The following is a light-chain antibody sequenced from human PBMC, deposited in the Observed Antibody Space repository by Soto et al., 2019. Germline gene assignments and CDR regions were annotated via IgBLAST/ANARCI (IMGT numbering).Light chain of an antibody. J-gene: IGLJ2*01. CDR3: CSYAGSRTHVL. CDR2: EVS. V-gene: IGLV2-23*02. CDR1: SSDVGSYNL. Sequence: QSALTQPASVSGSPGQSITISCIGTSSDVGSYNLVSWYQQHPGKAPKVLIYEVSEWPSGVSNRFSGSKSGNTASLTISGLQAEDEAEYYCCSYAGSRTHVLFGGGTQLTVL.